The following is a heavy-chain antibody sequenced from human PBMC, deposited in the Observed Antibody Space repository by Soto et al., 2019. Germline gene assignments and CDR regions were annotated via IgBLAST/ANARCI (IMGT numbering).Heavy chain of an antibody. CDR2: IKGKTDGGTT. J-gene: IGHJ6*02. Sequence: GALRLSCAASGFTFSNAWMSWVRQAPGKGLEWVGRIKGKTDGGTTDYAAPVKGRFTISRDDSKNTLYLQMNSLKTEDTAVYYCTQAVVAGTPYYYYYGMDVWGQGTTVTVSS. D-gene: IGHD6-19*01. V-gene: IGHV3-15*01. CDR3: TQAVVAGTPYYYYYGMDV. CDR1: GFTFSNAW.